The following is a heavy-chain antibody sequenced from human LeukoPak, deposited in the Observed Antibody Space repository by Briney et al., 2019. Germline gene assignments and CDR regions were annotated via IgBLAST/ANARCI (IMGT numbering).Heavy chain of an antibody. J-gene: IGHJ3*02. CDR3: AREQYGSDDALDI. Sequence: GGSLRLSCAASGFSFSDYWMHWVRQAPGKGLEWVASIKQDGSETKYVDSVKGRFTISRDNAKNSLYLQMNSLRADDTAVYYCAREQYGSDDALDIWGQGTLVTVSS. CDR2: IKQDGSET. CDR1: GFSFSDYW. V-gene: IGHV3-7*01. D-gene: IGHD3-10*01.